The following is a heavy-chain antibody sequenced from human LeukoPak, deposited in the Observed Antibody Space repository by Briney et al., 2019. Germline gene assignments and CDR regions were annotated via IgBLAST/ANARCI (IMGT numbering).Heavy chain of an antibody. D-gene: IGHD3-22*01. V-gene: IGHV3-74*01. CDR1: GLTFSSHW. CDR3: ARGPGGGSGSYYVGDY. J-gene: IGHJ4*02. CDR2: INGDGSST. Sequence: QPGGSLRLSCAASGLTFSSHWMHWVRQAPGKGLVWVSRINGDGSSTSYADSVKGRFTISRDNAKNTMYLQMNSLRAEDTAVYFCARGPGGGSGSYYVGDYWGQGTLVTVSS.